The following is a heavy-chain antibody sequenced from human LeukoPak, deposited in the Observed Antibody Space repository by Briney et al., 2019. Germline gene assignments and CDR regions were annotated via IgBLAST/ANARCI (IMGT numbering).Heavy chain of an antibody. CDR1: GFIFDDYA. Sequence: GGSLRLSCAASGFIFDDYAMYWVRQAPGKGLEWVSLITWDGGGTYYADSVKGRFTISRDNSKNSLFLQMNSLRAEDTALYFCAKGGVVAVPNLFDYCGQGTLVTVSS. CDR3: AKGGVVAVPNLFDY. CDR2: ITWDGGGT. J-gene: IGHJ4*02. D-gene: IGHD3-3*01. V-gene: IGHV3-43D*03.